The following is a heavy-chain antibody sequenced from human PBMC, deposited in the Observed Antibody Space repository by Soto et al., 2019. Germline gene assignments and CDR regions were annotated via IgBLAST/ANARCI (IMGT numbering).Heavy chain of an antibody. D-gene: IGHD3-22*01. CDR1: GFTFSSYS. CDR2: ISRSSSYI. Sequence: EVQLVESGGGLVKPGGSLRLSCAASGFTFSSYSMNWVRQAPGKGLEWVSSISRSSSYIYYADSVKGRFTISRDNAKNSLYLQMNSLRAEDTAVYYCATGEYYYDSSGYYYCWGQGTLVTVSS. V-gene: IGHV3-21*01. J-gene: IGHJ4*02. CDR3: ATGEYYYDSSGYYYC.